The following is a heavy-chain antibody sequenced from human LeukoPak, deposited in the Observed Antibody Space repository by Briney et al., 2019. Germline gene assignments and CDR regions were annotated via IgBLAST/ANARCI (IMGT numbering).Heavy chain of an antibody. CDR1: GGSFSGYY. Sequence: SETLSLTCAVYGGSFSGYYWSWIRQPPGKGLEWIGEINHSGSTNYNPSLKSRVTISVDTSKNQFSLKLSSVTAADTAVYYCARAGEGYGYNWFDPWGQGTLVTVSS. J-gene: IGHJ5*02. V-gene: IGHV4-34*01. CDR3: ARAGEGYGYNWFDP. CDR2: INHSGST. D-gene: IGHD2-15*01.